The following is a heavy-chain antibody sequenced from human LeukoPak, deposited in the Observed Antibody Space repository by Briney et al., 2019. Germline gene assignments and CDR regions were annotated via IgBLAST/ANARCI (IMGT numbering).Heavy chain of an antibody. J-gene: IGHJ4*02. Sequence: SETLSLTCTVSGGSISSYYWSWIRQPPGKGLEWIGYIYYSGSTNYNPSLKSRVTISVDTSKNRFSLKLSSVTAADTAVYYCARQNGEATPPFDWGQGTLVTVSS. CDR1: GGSISSYY. V-gene: IGHV4-59*08. D-gene: IGHD1-26*01. CDR3: ARQNGEATPPFD. CDR2: IYYSGST.